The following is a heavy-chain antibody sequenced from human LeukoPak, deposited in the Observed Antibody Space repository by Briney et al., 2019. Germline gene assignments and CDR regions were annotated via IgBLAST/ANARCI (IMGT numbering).Heavy chain of an antibody. CDR3: AKESYSGSYWDLGYYYYMDV. V-gene: IGHV3-23*01. CDR2: ISGSGGST. J-gene: IGHJ6*03. CDR1: GFTFSSYA. D-gene: IGHD1-26*01. Sequence: GGSLRLSCAASGFTFSSYAMSWVRQAPGKGLEWVSAISGSGGSTYYADSVKGRFTISRDNSKNTLYLQMNSLRAEDTAVYYCAKESYSGSYWDLGYYYYMDVWGKGTTVTVSS.